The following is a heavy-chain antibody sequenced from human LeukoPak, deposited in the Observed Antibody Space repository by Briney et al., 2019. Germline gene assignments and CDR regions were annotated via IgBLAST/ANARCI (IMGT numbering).Heavy chain of an antibody. D-gene: IGHD6-6*01. J-gene: IGHJ4*02. CDR1: GFTFSSYW. CDR3: ARASPAIAARDY. V-gene: IGHV3-74*01. CDR2: INSDGSST. Sequence: PGGSLRLSCAASGFTFSSYWMHWVRHAPGKGLVWVSRINSDGSSTSYADSVKGRFTISRDNAKNTLYLQMNSLRAEDTAVYYCARASPAIAARDYWGQGTLVTVSS.